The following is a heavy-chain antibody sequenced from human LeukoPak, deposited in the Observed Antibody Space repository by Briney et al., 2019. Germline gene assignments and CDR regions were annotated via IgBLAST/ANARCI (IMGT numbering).Heavy chain of an antibody. D-gene: IGHD3-10*01. V-gene: IGHV4-4*07. Sequence: PSKTLSLTCTVSGGSISSYYWSWIRQPAGKGLEWIGRIYTSGSTNYNPSLKSRVTMSVDTSKNQFSLKLSSVTAADTAVYYCARENISLLWFGELLGYYFDYWGQGTLVTVSS. J-gene: IGHJ4*02. CDR3: ARENISLLWFGELLGYYFDY. CDR1: GGSISSYY. CDR2: IYTSGST.